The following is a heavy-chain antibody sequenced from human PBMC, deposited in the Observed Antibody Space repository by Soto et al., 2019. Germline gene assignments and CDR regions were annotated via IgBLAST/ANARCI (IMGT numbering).Heavy chain of an antibody. Sequence: ASVKVSCEASGYTFTSYGISWVRQAPGKGLEWMGWISAYNGNTNYAQKLQGRVTMTTDTSTSTAYMELRSLRSDDTAVYYCARPGTVIPAPDYYGMNFCGRRRAGTVSS. J-gene: IGHJ6*02. CDR3: ARPGTVIPAPDYYGMNF. D-gene: IGHD4-4*01. V-gene: IGHV1-18*01. CDR1: GYTFTSYG. CDR2: ISAYNGNT.